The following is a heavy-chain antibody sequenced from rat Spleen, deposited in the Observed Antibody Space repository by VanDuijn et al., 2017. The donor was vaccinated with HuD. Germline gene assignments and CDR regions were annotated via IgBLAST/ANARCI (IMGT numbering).Heavy chain of an antibody. CDR1: GFSLTRYN. CDR2: ISSDGFNT. D-gene: IGHD1-4*01. V-gene: IGHV5-25*01. CDR3: ATQGITAPHFDY. Sequence: VQLKESGPGLVQPSQTLSLTCTVSGFSLTRYNVHWVRQAPGKGLEWVSSISSDGFNTYYPDSVKGRFTISRDNARSILYLQMDSLGSEDTATYYCATQGITAPHFDYWGQGVMVTVSS. J-gene: IGHJ2*01.